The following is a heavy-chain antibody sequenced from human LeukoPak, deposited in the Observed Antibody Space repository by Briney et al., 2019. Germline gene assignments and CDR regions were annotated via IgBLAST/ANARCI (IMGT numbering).Heavy chain of an antibody. D-gene: IGHD3-22*01. CDR3: ARVISPVYYDSSGYGWFDP. CDR2: ISAYNGNT. CDR1: GYTFTSYG. Sequence: ASVKVSCKASGYTFTSYGISWVRQAPGQGLEWMGWISAYNGNTNYAQKLQGRVTMITDTSTSTAYMELRSLRSDDTAVYYCARVISPVYYDSSGYGWFDPWGQGTLVTVSS. J-gene: IGHJ5*02. V-gene: IGHV1-18*01.